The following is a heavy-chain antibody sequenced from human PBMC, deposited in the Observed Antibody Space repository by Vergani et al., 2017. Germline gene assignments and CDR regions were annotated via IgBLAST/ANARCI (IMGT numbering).Heavy chain of an antibody. CDR3: AKGVYCSSTSCYEGRGYYYGMGV. J-gene: IGHJ6*02. D-gene: IGHD2-2*01. CDR2: LSASDRRT. V-gene: IGHV3-23*01. CDR1: GFTFIMHA. Sequence: EVQLLESGGDLVQPGGSLRLSCAASGFTFIMHAMSWVRQAPGKGLEWVSTLSASDRRTHYADYVRGRFTVSRDNSKNTLYLEMNSLRADDTAVYYCAKGVYCSSTSCYEGRGYYYGMGVWGQGTTVTFSS.